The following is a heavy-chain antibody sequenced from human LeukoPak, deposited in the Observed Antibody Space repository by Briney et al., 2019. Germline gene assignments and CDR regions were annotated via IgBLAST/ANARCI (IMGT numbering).Heavy chain of an antibody. V-gene: IGHV4-39*01. J-gene: IGHJ3*02. CDR3: ASPGGGAFDI. CDR1: GGPISSSNYF. D-gene: IGHD3-16*01. CDR2: IYYSGST. Sequence: SETLSLTCTVSGGPISSSNYFWGWIRQPPGKGLEWIGSIYYSGSTSYNSSLKSRVTISVDTSKNQFSLKLRSVTAADTAVYYCASPGGGAFDIWGQGTMVTVSS.